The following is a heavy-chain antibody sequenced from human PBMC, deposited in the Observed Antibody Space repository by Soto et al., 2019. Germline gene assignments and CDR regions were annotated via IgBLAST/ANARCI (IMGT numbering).Heavy chain of an antibody. D-gene: IGHD2-21*02. V-gene: IGHV3-30-3*01. CDR1: GFTFSPYT. CDR3: ARGGGFCGGDCYKGGIDY. J-gene: IGHJ4*02. Sequence: QVQLVESGGGVVQPGRSLRLSCAASGFTFSPYTMHWVRQTPGKGLEWLAVISYDGSTEYNPDSVKGRFTISRDNSKNTVYLQMNSLRPEDTAIYYCARGGGFCGGDCYKGGIDYWGQGTLVTVAS. CDR2: ISYDGSTE.